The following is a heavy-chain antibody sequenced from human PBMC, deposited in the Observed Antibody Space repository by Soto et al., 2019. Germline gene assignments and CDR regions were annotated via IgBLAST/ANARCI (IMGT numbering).Heavy chain of an antibody. CDR3: AKDNSLHWFDP. Sequence: EVQLLESGGGLVQPGGSLRLACATSGFSFSTYAMTWVRQAPGKGLEWVSTFNGNGGGTYYADSVKGRFTISRDNSKNTLYHQMDSLSTEDTATYYCAKDNSLHWFDPWGQGTLVTVSS. V-gene: IGHV3-23*01. J-gene: IGHJ5*02. D-gene: IGHD2-15*01. CDR1: GFSFSTYA. CDR2: FNGNGGGT.